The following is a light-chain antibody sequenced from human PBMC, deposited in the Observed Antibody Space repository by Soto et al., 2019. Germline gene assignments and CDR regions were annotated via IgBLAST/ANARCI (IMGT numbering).Light chain of an antibody. CDR2: DVS. CDR3: SSNTSSSALV. Sequence: QSALTQPASVSGSPGQSITISCTGTSSDVGGYNYVSWYQQHPGKAPKLIIYDVSNRPSGVSNRFSGSKSGNTASLTISGLRAEDEADYYCSSNTSSSALVFGGGTKLTVL. V-gene: IGLV2-14*03. CDR1: SSDVGGYNY. J-gene: IGLJ2*01.